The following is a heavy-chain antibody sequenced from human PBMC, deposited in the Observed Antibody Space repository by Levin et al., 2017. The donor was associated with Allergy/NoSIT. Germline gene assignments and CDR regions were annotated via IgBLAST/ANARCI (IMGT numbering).Heavy chain of an antibody. V-gene: IGHV3-9*01. J-gene: IGHJ6*02. Sequence: GGSLRLSCAASGFTFDDYAMNWVRQAPGKGLEWVSGISWNSGSVGYAESVKGRFIISRDNAKNSLYLQMNSLRGEDTALYYCVKGAADIYYNKMDVWGQGTTVTVSS. CDR1: GFTFDDYA. CDR2: ISWNSGSV. CDR3: VKGAADIYYNKMDV. D-gene: IGHD6-13*01.